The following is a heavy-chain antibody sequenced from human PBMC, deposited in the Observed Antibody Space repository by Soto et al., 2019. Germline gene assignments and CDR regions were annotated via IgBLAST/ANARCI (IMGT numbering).Heavy chain of an antibody. CDR1: GFTFSTYS. D-gene: IGHD3-3*01. CDR3: AKGWSGYQYYFDF. V-gene: IGHV3-23*01. CDR2: LSGSGGST. Sequence: EVQLLESGGVLVQPGGSLRLSCAASGFTFSTYSMSWVRQAPGKGLEWVSALSGSGGSTYYADSVKGRFTISRDNSKNTLYLQMSSLRAEDTAVYYCAKGWSGYQYYFDFWGQGTLVTVSS. J-gene: IGHJ4*02.